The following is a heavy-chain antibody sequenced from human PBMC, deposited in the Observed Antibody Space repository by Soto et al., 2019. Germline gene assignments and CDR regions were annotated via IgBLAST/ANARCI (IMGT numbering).Heavy chain of an antibody. CDR1: GGSISSYY. V-gene: IGHV4-59*08. Sequence: PSETLSLTCTVSGGSISSYYWSWIRQPPGKGLEWIGYIYYSGSTNYNPSLKSRVTISVDTSKNQFSLKLSSVTAADTAVYYCARHQPPTQHDYGEQNWFDPWGQGALVTVSS. D-gene: IGHD4-17*01. CDR3: ARHQPPTQHDYGEQNWFDP. CDR2: IYYSGST. J-gene: IGHJ5*02.